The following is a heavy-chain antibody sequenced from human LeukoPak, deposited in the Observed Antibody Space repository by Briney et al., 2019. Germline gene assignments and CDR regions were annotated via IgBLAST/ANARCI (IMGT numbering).Heavy chain of an antibody. CDR3: ARLNWKSRENWFDP. CDR2: MNQDGSEK. J-gene: IGHJ5*02. Sequence: GGSLRLSCAASGFIFRTYWMSWVRQAPGKGLEWVANMNQDGSEKYYVDSVKGRFTISRDNAKNSLYLQMNNLRAEDTAVYYCARLNWKSRENWFDPWGRGTLVTLSS. D-gene: IGHD1-1*01. CDR1: GFIFRTYW. V-gene: IGHV3-7*01.